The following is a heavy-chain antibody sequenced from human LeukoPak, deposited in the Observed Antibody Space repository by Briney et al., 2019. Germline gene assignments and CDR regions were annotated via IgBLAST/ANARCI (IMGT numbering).Heavy chain of an antibody. CDR2: FDPEDGET. CDR1: GYTLTELS. V-gene: IGHV1-24*01. Sequence: GASVKVSCKVSGYTLTELSMHWVRQAPGKGLEWMGDFDPEDGETIYAQKFQGRVTMTEDTSTDTAYMELSSLRSGDTAVYYCASYYGDYVNFDYWGQGTLVTVSS. CDR3: ASYYGDYVNFDY. D-gene: IGHD4-17*01. J-gene: IGHJ4*02.